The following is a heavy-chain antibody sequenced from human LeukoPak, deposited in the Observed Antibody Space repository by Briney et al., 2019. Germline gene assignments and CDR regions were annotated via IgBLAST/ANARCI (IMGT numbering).Heavy chain of an antibody. CDR2: INSDGSFT. Sequence: PGGSLRLSCAASGFTISSYWMHWVRQAPGKGLVWVSRINSDGSFTNYADSVKGRFTISRDNSKNALYLQMNSLRAEDTAVYYCARTYYYDTGWFDPWSQGTLVTVSS. CDR1: GFTISSYW. J-gene: IGHJ5*02. V-gene: IGHV3-74*01. D-gene: IGHD3-22*01. CDR3: ARTYYYDTGWFDP.